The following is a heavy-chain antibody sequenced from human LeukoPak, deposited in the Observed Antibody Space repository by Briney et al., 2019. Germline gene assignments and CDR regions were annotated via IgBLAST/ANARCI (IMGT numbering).Heavy chain of an antibody. CDR1: RFTFSSYG. D-gene: IGHD2-15*01. V-gene: IGHV3-30*02. Sequence: GGSLRLSCAASRFTFSSYGMHWVRQTPGKGLEWVAFIRHDGSYQQYVDSVKGRFTVSRDNSKNTLYLQMNSLRAEDTAAYYCARAGYCSGGSCSFTYYFDYWGQGTLVTVSS. J-gene: IGHJ4*02. CDR3: ARAGYCSGGSCSFTYYFDY. CDR2: IRHDGSYQ.